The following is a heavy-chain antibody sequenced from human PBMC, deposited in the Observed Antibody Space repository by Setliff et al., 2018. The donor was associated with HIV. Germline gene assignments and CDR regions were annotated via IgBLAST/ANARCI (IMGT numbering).Heavy chain of an antibody. Sequence: SETLSLTCTVSGGSISNYYWSWIRQPPGKGLEWIGYIYTSGSTYYNPSLESRVTMSVGTSKNQFSMKLSSATATDTAVYYCARHGLRFLACFDYWGQGALVTVSS. CDR3: ARHGLRFLACFDY. V-gene: IGHV4-4*08. CDR2: IYTSGST. D-gene: IGHD3-3*01. J-gene: IGHJ4*02. CDR1: GGSISNYY.